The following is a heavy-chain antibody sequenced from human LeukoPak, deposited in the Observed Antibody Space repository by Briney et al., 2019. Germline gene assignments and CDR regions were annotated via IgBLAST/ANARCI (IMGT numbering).Heavy chain of an antibody. V-gene: IGHV1-46*01. Sequence: ASVTVSCKASGYTFTSYYMHWVRQAPGPGLEWMGIINPSGGSASYAQRFQGRVTMARETSTSTVYMDLSSLRPEATAVYYCARCSPYNWNVMDYWGQGTLVTVSS. J-gene: IGHJ4*02. D-gene: IGHD1-1*01. CDR3: ARCSPYNWNVMDY. CDR2: INPSGGSA. CDR1: GYTFTSYY.